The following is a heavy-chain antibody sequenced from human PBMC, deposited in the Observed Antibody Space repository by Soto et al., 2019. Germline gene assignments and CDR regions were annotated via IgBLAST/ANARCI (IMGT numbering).Heavy chain of an antibody. CDR3: ASSPLWGGRVMGP. CDR1: GSTFTSYA. Sequence: GASVNVSLMASGSTFTSYAMHWVGQAPGQRLEWMGWINAGNGNTKYLQKFQGRVTITRDTSASTAYMELSSLRSEDTAVYYCASSPLWGGRVMGPWGQGTPVTVSS. D-gene: IGHD3-9*01. J-gene: IGHJ5*02. CDR2: INAGNGNT. V-gene: IGHV1-3*01.